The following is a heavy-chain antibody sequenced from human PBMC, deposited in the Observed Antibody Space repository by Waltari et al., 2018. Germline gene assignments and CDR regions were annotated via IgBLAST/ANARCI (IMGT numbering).Heavy chain of an antibody. D-gene: IGHD6-13*01. CDR3: ARIGVAAAGAYYYYGMDV. V-gene: IGHV4-34*01. Sequence: QVQLQQWGAGLLKPSETLSLTCAVYGGSFSGYYWSWIRQPPGTGLEWIGEINHSGSTNYNPSRKSRVTISVDTSKNQFSLKLSSVTAADTAVYYCARIGVAAAGAYYYYGMDVWGQGTTVTVSS. CDR1: GGSFSGYY. J-gene: IGHJ6*02. CDR2: INHSGST.